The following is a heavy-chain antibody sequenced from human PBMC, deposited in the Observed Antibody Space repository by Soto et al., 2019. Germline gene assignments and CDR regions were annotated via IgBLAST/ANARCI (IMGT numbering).Heavy chain of an antibody. J-gene: IGHJ3*02. V-gene: IGHV3-53*01. CDR1: GITVSGNKY. CDR3: ASWLVREHAFDI. CDR2: LYSSLGT. D-gene: IGHD6-19*01. Sequence: GGSLRLSCAASGITVSGNKYMTWFLQAPWKGLEWVSALYSSLGTYYADSVKGRFTISRDNSKNTLYLQMNSLGPEDTAVYYCASWLVREHAFDIWGLGTMVTVSS.